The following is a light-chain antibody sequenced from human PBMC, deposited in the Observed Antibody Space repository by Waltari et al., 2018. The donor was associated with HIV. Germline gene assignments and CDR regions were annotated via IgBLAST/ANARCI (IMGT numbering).Light chain of an antibody. J-gene: IGLJ2*01. V-gene: IGLV3-1*01. CDR1: KLADKF. Sequence: ELPQPPSVSVPSGQTASIPCSGEKLADKFPCWYQKKPGQPPVLLVYQGSRRPSVIPARFSASKSANTATLTVGGAQPLDEAEYFCQAWDADHAVFGGGTTLTVL. CDR3: QAWDADHAV. CDR2: QGS.